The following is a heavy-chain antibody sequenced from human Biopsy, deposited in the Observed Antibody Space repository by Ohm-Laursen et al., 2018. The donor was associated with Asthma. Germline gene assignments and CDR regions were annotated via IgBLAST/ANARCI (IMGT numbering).Heavy chain of an antibody. CDR2: INPNSGGT. CDR3: ARGRHYDFWSGYYIEYFDY. J-gene: IGHJ4*02. CDR1: GYTFTGYY. V-gene: IGHV1-2*06. D-gene: IGHD3-3*01. Sequence: GASVKVSCNASGYTFTGYYMHWVRQAPGQGLEWMGRINPNSGGTNYAQKFQGRVTMTRDTSISTAYMELSRLRSDDTAVYYCARGRHYDFWSGYYIEYFDYWGQGTLVTVSS.